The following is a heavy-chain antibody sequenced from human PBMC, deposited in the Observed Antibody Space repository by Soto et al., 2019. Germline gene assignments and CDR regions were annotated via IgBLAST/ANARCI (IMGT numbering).Heavy chain of an antibody. Sequence: SETLSLTCAVSGASIGSGGWWSWVRQPPGKGPEWIGSVFYTGFTSYNPSLESRVSVSVDTSKNQFSLKVSGVSAADTAVYYCATSQKGYNWNYFDHWGQGALVTVSS. CDR3: ATSQKGYNWNYFDH. D-gene: IGHD1-20*01. J-gene: IGHJ4*02. CDR1: GASIGSGGW. V-gene: IGHV4-39*01. CDR2: VFYTGFT.